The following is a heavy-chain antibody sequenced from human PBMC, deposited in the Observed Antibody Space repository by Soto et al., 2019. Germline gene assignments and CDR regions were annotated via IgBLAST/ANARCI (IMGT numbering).Heavy chain of an antibody. CDR2: VYDNGDS. CDR1: GGSIDGYN. D-gene: IGHD5-12*01. CDR3: ARQGIGRLHGLVDV. V-gene: IGHV4-59*08. J-gene: IGHJ6*02. Sequence: QVQLQESGPGLVKPSETLSLTCTVSGGSIDGYNCAWIRQSPGKALEWVGYVYDNGDSSYNPSLKGRLTLSMDTSKSQFSLQLRSVTAADTAVYFCARQGIGRLHGLVDVWGRGTTVTVSS.